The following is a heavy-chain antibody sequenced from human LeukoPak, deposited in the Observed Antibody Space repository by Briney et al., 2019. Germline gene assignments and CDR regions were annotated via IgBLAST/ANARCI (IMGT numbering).Heavy chain of an antibody. CDR2: ISGSGGST. CDR3: AKDRDSGYSSGWYGGETDY. J-gene: IGHJ4*02. CDR1: GFTFSSYA. V-gene: IGHV3-23*01. D-gene: IGHD6-19*01. Sequence: GGSLRLSCAASGFTFSSYAMSWVRQAPGKGLEWVSAISGSGGSTYYADSVKGRFTISRHNSKNTLYLQMNSLRAEDTAVYYCAKDRDSGYSSGWYGGETDYWGQGTLVTVSS.